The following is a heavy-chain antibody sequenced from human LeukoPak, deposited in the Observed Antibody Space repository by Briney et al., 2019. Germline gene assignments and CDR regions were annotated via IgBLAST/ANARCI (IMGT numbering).Heavy chain of an antibody. V-gene: IGHV4-59*08. Sequence: PSETLSLTCTVSGGSISSYYWTWIRQPPGKGLEWIGYVFYTGSTNHNPSLKSRVTISVDTSKNQFSLRLSSMTAADTAVYYCARTTGRGVDDAFDIWGQGTMVTVSS. CDR1: GGSISSYY. CDR3: ARTTGRGVDDAFDI. D-gene: IGHD3-9*01. CDR2: VFYTGST. J-gene: IGHJ3*02.